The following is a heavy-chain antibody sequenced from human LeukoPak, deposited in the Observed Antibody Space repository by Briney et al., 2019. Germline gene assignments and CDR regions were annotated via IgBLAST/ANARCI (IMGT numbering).Heavy chain of an antibody. CDR1: GGSISGYY. CDR3: ARVLRGANNWFDP. CDR2: INHSGST. J-gene: IGHJ5*02. D-gene: IGHD2/OR15-2a*01. Sequence: SETLSLTCTVSGGSISGYYWSWIRQPPGKGLEWIGEINHSGSTNYNPSLKSRVTISVDTSKNQFSLKLSSVTAADTAVYYCARVLRGANNWFDPWGQGTLVTVSS. V-gene: IGHV4-34*01.